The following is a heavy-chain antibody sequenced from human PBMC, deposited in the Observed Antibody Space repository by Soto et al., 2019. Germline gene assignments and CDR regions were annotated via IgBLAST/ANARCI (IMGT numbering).Heavy chain of an antibody. D-gene: IGHD3-3*01. CDR3: AVGPASGEFDY. J-gene: IGHJ4*02. CDR2: VNTGNGNT. V-gene: IGHV1-3*04. CDR1: GYTFTTYG. Sequence: VASVKVSCKASGYTFTTYGMHWVRQAPGQRLEWMGWVNTGNGNTAYSQKFQGRVTITRDTSASTGYMEVSSLSSEDMAVYYCAVGPASGEFDYWGQGTLVTVYS.